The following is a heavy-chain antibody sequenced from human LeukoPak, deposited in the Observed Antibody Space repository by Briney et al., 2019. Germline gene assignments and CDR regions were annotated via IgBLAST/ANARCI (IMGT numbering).Heavy chain of an antibody. Sequence: SETLSLTCAVYGGSFSGYYWSWIRQPPGKGLEWIGEINHSGSTNYNPSLKSRVTISVDTSKNQFSLKLSSVTAADTAVYYCARGVMEAFDYWGQGTLVTVSS. CDR1: GGSFSGYY. CDR3: ARGVMEAFDY. V-gene: IGHV4-34*01. D-gene: IGHD2-8*01. J-gene: IGHJ4*02. CDR2: INHSGST.